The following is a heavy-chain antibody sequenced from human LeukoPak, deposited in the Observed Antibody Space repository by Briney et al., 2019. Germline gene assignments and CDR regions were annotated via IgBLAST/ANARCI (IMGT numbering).Heavy chain of an antibody. CDR3: ARVTFTSANFDY. CDR2: ISSSGSTI. Sequence: GGSLRLSCAASGFTFSDYYMSWIRQAPGKGLEWVSYISSSGSTIYYADSVKGRFTISRDNANNSLYLQMNSLRVEDTAVYYCARVTFTSANFDYWGQGTLVTVSS. CDR1: GFTFSDYY. J-gene: IGHJ4*02. V-gene: IGHV3-11*01.